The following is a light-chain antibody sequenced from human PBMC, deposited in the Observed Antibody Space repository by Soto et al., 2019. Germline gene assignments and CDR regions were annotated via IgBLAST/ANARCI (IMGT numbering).Light chain of an antibody. V-gene: IGLV2-14*01. CDR1: SSGVGGYNY. CDR3: SSYTRNSTLV. Sequence: QSALTQPASVSGSPGQSITISCTGTSSGVGGYNYVSWYQQHPGKAPKLMIYEVSNRPSGVSNRFSGSNSGNTASLTISGLQAEDEADYYCSSYTRNSTLVFGGGTKVTVL. J-gene: IGLJ2*01. CDR2: EVS.